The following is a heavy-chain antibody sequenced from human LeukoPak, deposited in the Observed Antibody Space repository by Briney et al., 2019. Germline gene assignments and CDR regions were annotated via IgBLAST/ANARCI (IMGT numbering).Heavy chain of an antibody. CDR3: STGGGTNDF. Sequence: GGSLRLSCVVSGFSFNNAWVGWVRQAPGKGLEWVGRIKAKTDGGTADYAAPVKGRFTISRDDSKNTVFLQMDSLKIVDTAVYFCSTGGGTNDFWGQGALVTVSS. V-gene: IGHV3-15*01. CDR2: IKAKTDGGTA. D-gene: IGHD1-1*01. J-gene: IGHJ4*02. CDR1: GFSFNNAW.